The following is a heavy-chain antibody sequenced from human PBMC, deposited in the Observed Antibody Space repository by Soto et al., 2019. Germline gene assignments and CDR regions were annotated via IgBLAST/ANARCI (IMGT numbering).Heavy chain of an antibody. Sequence: QVQLVESGGGVVQPGRSLRLSCAASGFTFSSYGMHWVRQAPGKGLEWVAVISYDGSNKYYADSVKGRFTISRDNSKNTLYLQMNSLRAEDTAVYYCAKDTGDDNQGYWGQETLVTVSS. D-gene: IGHD3-16*01. V-gene: IGHV3-30*18. CDR3: AKDTGDDNQGY. CDR2: ISYDGSNK. J-gene: IGHJ4*02. CDR1: GFTFSSYG.